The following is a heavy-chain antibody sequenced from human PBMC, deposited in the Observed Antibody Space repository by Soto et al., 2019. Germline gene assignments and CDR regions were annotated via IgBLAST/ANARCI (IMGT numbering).Heavy chain of an antibody. V-gene: IGHV1-46*01. CDR3: ARSAMARPDYYYGMDV. CDR2: INPSGGST. J-gene: IGHJ6*02. Sequence: ASVKVSCKASGYTFTSYAMHWVRQAPGQGLEWMGIINPSGGSTKYAQKFQGRVTMTRDTSTSTVYMELSSLRSEDTAVYYCARSAMARPDYYYGMDVWGQGTTVTVSS. CDR1: GYTFTSYA. D-gene: IGHD2-2*01.